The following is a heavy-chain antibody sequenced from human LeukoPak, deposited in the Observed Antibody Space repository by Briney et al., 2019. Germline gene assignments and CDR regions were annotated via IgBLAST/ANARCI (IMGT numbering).Heavy chain of an antibody. CDR1: GFTFSSYG. CDR3: AKTYYYDSSGYSK. D-gene: IGHD3-22*01. V-gene: IGHV3-30*18. J-gene: IGHJ4*02. CDR2: ISYDGSNK. Sequence: PGGSLRLSCAAPGFTFSSYGMHWVRQAPGKGLEWVAVISYDGSNKYYADSVKGRFTISRDNSKNTLYLQMNSLRAEDTAVYYCAKTYYYDSSGYSKWGQGTLVTVSS.